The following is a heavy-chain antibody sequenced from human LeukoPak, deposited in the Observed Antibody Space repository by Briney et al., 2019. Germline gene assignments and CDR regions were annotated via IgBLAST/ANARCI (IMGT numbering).Heavy chain of an antibody. CDR3: ARDSPSYDYVWGSYPQVAFDI. J-gene: IGHJ3*02. CDR2: IIPIFGTA. V-gene: IGHV1-69*05. CDR1: GGTFSSYA. Sequence: SVKVSCKASGGTFSSYAIRWVRQAPGQGLEWMGRIIPIFGTANYAQKFQGRVTITTDESTSTAYMELSSLRSEDTAVYYCARDSPSYDYVWGSYPQVAFDIWGQGTMVTVSS. D-gene: IGHD3-16*02.